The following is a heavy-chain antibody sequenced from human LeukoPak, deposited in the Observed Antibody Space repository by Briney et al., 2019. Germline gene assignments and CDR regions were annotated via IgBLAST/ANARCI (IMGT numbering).Heavy chain of an antibody. CDR2: INPNSGGT. CDR3: ARDDPAYYFDY. Sequence: ASVKVSFKAAGYTFTGYYMYWVRQAPGQGLEWMGWINPNSGGTNYAQKFQSRVTMTRDTSISTAYMELSRLRSDDTAVYYCARDDPAYYFDYWGQGTLVTVSS. V-gene: IGHV1-2*02. J-gene: IGHJ4*02. CDR1: GYTFTGYY.